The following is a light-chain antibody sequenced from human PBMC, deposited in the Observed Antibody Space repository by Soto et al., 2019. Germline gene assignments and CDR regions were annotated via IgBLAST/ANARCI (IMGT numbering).Light chain of an antibody. V-gene: IGKV1-5*03. CDR1: QSISSW. CDR2: KAS. CDR3: QQYKSYSLT. Sequence: DIQMTQSPSTLSASVGDRVTITCRASQSISSWLAWYQHKPGKAPKLLSYKASSLESGVPSRFSGSGSGTEFTLAISSLQADDFATYYCQQYKSYSLTFGGGTKVEIK. J-gene: IGKJ4*01.